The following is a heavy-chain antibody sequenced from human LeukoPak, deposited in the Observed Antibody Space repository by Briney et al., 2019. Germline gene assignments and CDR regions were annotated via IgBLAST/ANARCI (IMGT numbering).Heavy chain of an antibody. J-gene: IGHJ4*02. Sequence: GGSLRLSCAASGFTFSSYAMSWVRQAPGKGLEWVSAISGSGGSTYYADSVKGRFTISRDNSKNTLYLQMNSLRAEDTAVYYCARHRGGIAVVPAAIHSPTDYWGQGTLVTVSS. CDR1: GFTFSSYA. CDR3: ARHRGGIAVVPAAIHSPTDY. CDR2: ISGSGGST. D-gene: IGHD2-2*02. V-gene: IGHV3-23*01.